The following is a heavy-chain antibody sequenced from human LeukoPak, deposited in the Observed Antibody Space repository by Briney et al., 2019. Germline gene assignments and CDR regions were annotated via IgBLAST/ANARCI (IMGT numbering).Heavy chain of an antibody. CDR2: ISAYNGNT. D-gene: IGHD3-3*01. CDR3: ARDSEVGDFWSGYYAYYYYYMDV. CDR1: GGTFSSYG. J-gene: IGHJ6*03. V-gene: IGHV1-18*01. Sequence: ASVKVSCKASGGTFSSYGISWVRQAPGQGLEWMGWISAYNGNTNYAQKLQGRVTMTTDTSTSTAYMELRSLRSDDTAVYYCARDSEVGDFWSGYYAYYYYYMDVWGKGTTVTVSS.